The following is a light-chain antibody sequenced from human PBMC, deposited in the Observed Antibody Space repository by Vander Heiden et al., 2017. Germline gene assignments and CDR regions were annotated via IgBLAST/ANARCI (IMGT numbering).Light chain of an antibody. CDR3: SAWDSSLSVYV. CDR1: SNNVGNQG. CDR2: RNS. V-gene: IGLV10-54*04. J-gene: IGLJ1*01. Sequence: QAGLTQPPSVSKDLRQTATLTCTGNSNNVGNQGAAWLQQHQGHPPKLLSYRNSNRPSGISERFSAFRSGNTASLTITGLQPEDEADYYCSAWDSSLSVYVFGTGTKVTVL.